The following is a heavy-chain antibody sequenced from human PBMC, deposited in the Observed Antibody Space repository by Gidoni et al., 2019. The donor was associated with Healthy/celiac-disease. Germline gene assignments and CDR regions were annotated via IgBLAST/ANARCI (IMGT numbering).Heavy chain of an antibody. J-gene: IGHJ4*02. CDR2: IRSKAYGGTT. V-gene: IGHV3-49*05. Sequence: EVQLVESGGGLVKPGRSLRLSCTASGLTFGDYAMSWFRQAPGKGLEWVGFIRSKAYGGTTEYAASVKGRFTISRDDSKSIAYLQMNSLKTEDTAVYYCTRPCPRGSYCLEDYWGQGTLVTVSS. CDR1: GLTFGDYA. CDR3: TRPCPRGSYCLEDY. D-gene: IGHD1-26*01.